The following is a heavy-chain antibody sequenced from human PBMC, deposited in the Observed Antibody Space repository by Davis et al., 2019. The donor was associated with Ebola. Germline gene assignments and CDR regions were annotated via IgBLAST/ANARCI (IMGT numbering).Heavy chain of an antibody. Sequence: PGGSLRLSCAASGFTFTIYGMHWVRQAPGKGLEWVSRISGSADATNSADSVQGRFTVSRDNSKNSLYLQLNSLRVEDTAVYYCARAGSGSYFDNFDCWGQGILVTVSS. D-gene: IGHD1-26*01. J-gene: IGHJ4*02. CDR2: ISGSADAT. CDR3: ARAGSGSYFDNFDC. CDR1: GFTFTIYG. V-gene: IGHV3-23*01.